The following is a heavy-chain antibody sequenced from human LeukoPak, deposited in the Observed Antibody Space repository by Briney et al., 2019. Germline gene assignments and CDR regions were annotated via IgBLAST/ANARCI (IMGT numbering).Heavy chain of an antibody. CDR1: GYSFTSYW. V-gene: IGHV5-51*01. Sequence: GESLRISCKGSGYSFTSYWIAWVRQMPGKGLEWMGIIYPGDSYTTYSPSFQGQVTISADKSISTAYLQWRSLKASDTAMYYCARRSGSDALDIWGQGTMVTVSS. CDR2: IYPGDSYT. D-gene: IGHD3-10*01. J-gene: IGHJ3*02. CDR3: ARRSGSDALDI.